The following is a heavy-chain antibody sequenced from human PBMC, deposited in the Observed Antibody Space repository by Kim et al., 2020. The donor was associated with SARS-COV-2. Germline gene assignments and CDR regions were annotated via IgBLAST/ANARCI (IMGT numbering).Heavy chain of an antibody. Sequence: ASVKVSCQASGCTFTSYGISWVRQAPGQGLEWMGWISAYNGNTNYAQKLQGRVTMTTDTSTSTAYMELRSLRSDDTAVYYCARVRVTMVRGVTKYYFDYWGQGNLVTVSS. D-gene: IGHD3-10*01. J-gene: IGHJ4*02. V-gene: IGHV1-18*01. CDR1: GCTFTSYG. CDR3: ARVRVTMVRGVTKYYFDY. CDR2: ISAYNGNT.